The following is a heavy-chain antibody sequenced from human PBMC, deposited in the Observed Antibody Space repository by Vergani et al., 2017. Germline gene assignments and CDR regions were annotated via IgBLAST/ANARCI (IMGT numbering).Heavy chain of an antibody. CDR2: IKQDGSEK. J-gene: IGHJ3*02. CDR3: ARAMCSSTSCYEVDAFDI. Sequence: EVQLVESGGGLVQPGGSLRLSCAASGFTFSSYWMSWVRQAPGKGLEWVANIKQDGSEKYYVDSVKGRFTISRDNAKNSLYLQMNSLRAEDTAVYYCARAMCSSTSCYEVDAFDIWGQGTMVTVSS. V-gene: IGHV3-7*01. CDR1: GFTFSSYW. D-gene: IGHD2-2*01.